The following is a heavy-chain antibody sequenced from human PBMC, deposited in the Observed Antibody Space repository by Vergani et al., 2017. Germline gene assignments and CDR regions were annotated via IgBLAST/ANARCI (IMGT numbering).Heavy chain of an antibody. CDR1: GGTFSSYA. CDR2: IIPIFGIA. CDR3: ARMVVATIKHYYYGMDV. Sequence: QVQLVQSGAEVKKPGSSVKVSCKASGGTFSSYAISWVRQAPGQGLEWMGGIIPIFGIANYAQKFQGRVTLTADKSTSTAYMELSSLRSEDTAVYYCARMVVATIKHYYYGMDVWGQGTTVTVSS. D-gene: IGHD5-12*01. V-gene: IGHV1-69*17. J-gene: IGHJ6*02.